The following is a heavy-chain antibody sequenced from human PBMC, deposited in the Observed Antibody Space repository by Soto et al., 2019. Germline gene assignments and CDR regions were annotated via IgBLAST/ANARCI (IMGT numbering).Heavy chain of an antibody. D-gene: IGHD6-13*01. Sequence: QVHLVESGGGVVQPGRSLTLSCTASGFAFSNYGIHWVRQAPGRGLEWVAVIWSDGTKKFYAGSVRGRFTISRDNSKNTIYLQMNSPRAEDTAVYYCARDWWEEPAGKETVSQFDYWGQGTLVTVSS. J-gene: IGHJ4*02. CDR1: GFAFSNYG. CDR2: IWSDGTKK. V-gene: IGHV3-33*01. CDR3: ARDWWEEPAGKETVSQFDY.